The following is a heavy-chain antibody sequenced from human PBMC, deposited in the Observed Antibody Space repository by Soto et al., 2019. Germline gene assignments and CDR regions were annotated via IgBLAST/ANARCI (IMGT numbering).Heavy chain of an antibody. CDR3: AKYRWGATTVTSIN. Sequence: EVQLLESGGDLVEPVGSLRLSCVGSGFTFSSYPMNWVRQAPGKGLEWVSAISGTSDMTYYANSVTGRFTISRDNSKNTLYLQVSSLRVEDTAIYYCAKYRWGATTVTSINWGRGTLVTVSS. D-gene: IGHD4-4*01. CDR1: GFTFSSYP. J-gene: IGHJ1*01. V-gene: IGHV3-23*01. CDR2: ISGTSDMT.